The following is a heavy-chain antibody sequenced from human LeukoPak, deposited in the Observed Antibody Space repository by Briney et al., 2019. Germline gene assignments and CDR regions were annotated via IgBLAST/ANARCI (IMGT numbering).Heavy chain of an antibody. J-gene: IGHJ4*02. D-gene: IGHD3-22*01. Sequence: PSETLSLTCTVSGGSISSSSYYWGWIRQPPGKGLEWIGSIYYSGSTYYNPSLKSRVTISVDTSKNQFSLKLSSVTAADTAVYYCARGTAYYYDSSGYFMPPSYWGQGTLVTVSS. CDR1: GGSISSSSYY. V-gene: IGHV4-39*07. CDR2: IYYSGST. CDR3: ARGTAYYYDSSGYFMPPSY.